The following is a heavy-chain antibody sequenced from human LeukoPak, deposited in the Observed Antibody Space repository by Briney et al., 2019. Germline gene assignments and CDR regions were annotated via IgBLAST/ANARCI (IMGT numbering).Heavy chain of an antibody. D-gene: IGHD2-2*01. J-gene: IGHJ4*02. CDR2: VSYDGSTT. Sequence: GGSLRLSCVASGFTFSTYGMQWVRQAPGKGLEGVAVVSYDGSTTYYADSVKGRFTISRDNSKNTLYVQMNSLRAEDTAVYYCAKDADIVVSSYFDYWGQGTLVTVSS. V-gene: IGHV3-30*18. CDR1: GFTFSTYG. CDR3: AKDADIVVSSYFDY.